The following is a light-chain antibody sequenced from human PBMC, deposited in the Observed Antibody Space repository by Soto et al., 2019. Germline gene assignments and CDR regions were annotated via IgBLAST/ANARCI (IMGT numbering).Light chain of an antibody. Sequence: QSALTQPASVSGSPGQSITMSCTGTSSDVGGYNYVSWYQQHPNKAPKLMIYEVSNRPSGVSNRFSGSKSGNTASLTISGLQAEDEADYYCSSYTSSSVYVVFGGGTQLTVL. J-gene: IGLJ2*01. CDR2: EVS. CDR3: SSYTSSSVYVV. CDR1: SSDVGGYNY. V-gene: IGLV2-14*01.